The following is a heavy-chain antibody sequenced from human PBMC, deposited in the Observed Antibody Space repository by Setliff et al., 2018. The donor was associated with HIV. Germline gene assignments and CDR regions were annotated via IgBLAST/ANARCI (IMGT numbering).Heavy chain of an antibody. V-gene: IGHV1-46*01. CDR1: GYTLTNYH. CDR2: INPSGGIT. D-gene: IGHD4-17*01. CDR3: ASAPLTTVTTGPRYYLDS. Sequence: ASVKVSCKAAGYTLTNYHMHWVRQAPGQGLEWMGVINPSGGITTSAQKFLGRVTMTKDTPTSTVYMEVSNLKSEDTAVYYCASAPLTTVTTGPRYYLDSWGQGTLVTVSS. J-gene: IGHJ4*02.